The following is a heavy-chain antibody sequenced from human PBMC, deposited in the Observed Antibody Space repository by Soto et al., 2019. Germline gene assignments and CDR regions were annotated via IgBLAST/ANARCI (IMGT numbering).Heavy chain of an antibody. J-gene: IGHJ4*02. CDR1: GFTFSSYA. CDR2: ISGSGSST. D-gene: IGHD2-15*01. Sequence: GGSLRLSCAASGFTFSSYAMSWVRQAPGKGLEWVSAISGSGSSTYYADSVKGRFTISRDNSKNTLYLQMNSPRAEDTAVYYCAKDLPPRGGSEFIFLFDYWGQGTLVTVSS. V-gene: IGHV3-23*01. CDR3: AKDLPPRGGSEFIFLFDY.